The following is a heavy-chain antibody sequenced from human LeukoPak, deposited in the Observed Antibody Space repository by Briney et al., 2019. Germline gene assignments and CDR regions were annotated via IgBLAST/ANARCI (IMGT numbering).Heavy chain of an antibody. Sequence: IFPLFATANSAQKFHGRVTITADESTTTAYMELSSLRSADTAVYYCATVLLAAAGHFDYWGQGTLVTVSS. J-gene: IGHJ4*02. CDR3: ATVLLAAAGHFDY. D-gene: IGHD6-13*01. V-gene: IGHV1-69*01. CDR2: IFPLFATA.